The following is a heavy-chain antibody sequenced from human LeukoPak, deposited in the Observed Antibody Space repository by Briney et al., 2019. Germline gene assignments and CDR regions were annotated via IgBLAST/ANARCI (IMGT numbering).Heavy chain of an antibody. V-gene: IGHV4-31*03. CDR3: ARGPVRGYSNY. CDR1: SGSISSGGYY. J-gene: IGHJ4*02. D-gene: IGHD4-11*01. CDR2: IYYSGST. Sequence: PSETLSLTCTVSSGSISSGGYYWSWIRQHPGKGLEWIGYIYYSGSTYYNPSLKSRLTISLDTSKNQFSLKLSSVTAADTAVYYCARGPVRGYSNYWGQGTLVTVSS.